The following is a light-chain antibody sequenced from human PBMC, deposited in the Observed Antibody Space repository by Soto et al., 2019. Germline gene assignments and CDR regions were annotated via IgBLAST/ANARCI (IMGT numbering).Light chain of an antibody. J-gene: IGKJ1*01. CDR2: DAS. Sequence: EIVLTQSPGTLSLSPLERATLSFMASQSVSSSSFACHQQKRGQAPSLLIHDASSRATGLPDSFSGSGSGTDFPITISRLEPEDFAVYYCQQYGGSPRTFGQGTQVDIK. CDR1: QSVSSSS. CDR3: QQYGGSPRT. V-gene: IGKV3-20*01.